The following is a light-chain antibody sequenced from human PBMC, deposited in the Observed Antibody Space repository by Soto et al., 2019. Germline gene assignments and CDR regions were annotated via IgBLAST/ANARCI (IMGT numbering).Light chain of an antibody. Sequence: QSALTHPASVSWSPGHSITISCTGTSSDVGLYDYVSWYQQHPGKAPQLMIYAVSNRPSGVSNRFSASKSGNTASLFISGLQAEDEADYYCSSYTSDTYYVFGSGTKVTAL. CDR3: SSYTSDTYYV. CDR1: SSDVGLYDY. CDR2: AVS. V-gene: IGLV2-14*01. J-gene: IGLJ1*01.